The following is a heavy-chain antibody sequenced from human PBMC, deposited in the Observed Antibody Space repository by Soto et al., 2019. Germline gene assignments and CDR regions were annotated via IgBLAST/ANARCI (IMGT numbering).Heavy chain of an antibody. CDR1: GFTVSSNY. V-gene: IGHV3-53*01. D-gene: IGHD3-10*01. J-gene: IGHJ4*02. Sequence: EVQLVESGGGLIQPGGSLRLSCGASGFTVSSNYMSWVRQAPGKGLEWVSVIYSGGSTYYADSVKGRFTISRDNSKNTLYLQMNSLRAEDTAVYYCAASGSYYRAFFDYWGQGTLVTVSS. CDR2: IYSGGST. CDR3: AASGSYYRAFFDY.